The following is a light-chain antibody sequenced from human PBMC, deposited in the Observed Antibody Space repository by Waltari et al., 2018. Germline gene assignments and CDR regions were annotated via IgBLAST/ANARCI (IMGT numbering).Light chain of an antibody. CDR1: QRVRSY. CDR3: QQSYSSPVT. V-gene: IGKV3-11*01. Sequence: EVVLTQSPATLSLSPGESATLSCRASQRVRSYLAWYQQKPGQAPRLLMYDVSNRATGIPARFSGSGSGTDFTLTISSPEPEDLATYFCQQSYSSPVTFGGGTKVEIK. J-gene: IGKJ4*01. CDR2: DVS.